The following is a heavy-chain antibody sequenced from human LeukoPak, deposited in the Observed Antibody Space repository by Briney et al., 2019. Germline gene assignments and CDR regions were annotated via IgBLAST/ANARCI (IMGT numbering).Heavy chain of an antibody. CDR1: GGSISSYY. V-gene: IGHV4-59*08. Sequence: PSETLSLTCTLPGGSISSYYWSWIRQPPGRGLEWIGYIYYSGSTNYNPSLKSRVTISVDTSKNQFSLKLSSVTAADTAVYYYAMTTVVTPDAFDIWGQGTMVTVSS. CDR3: AMTTVVTPDAFDI. D-gene: IGHD4-23*01. CDR2: IYYSGST. J-gene: IGHJ3*02.